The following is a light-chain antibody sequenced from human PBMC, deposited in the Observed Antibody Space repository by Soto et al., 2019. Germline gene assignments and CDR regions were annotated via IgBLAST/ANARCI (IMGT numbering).Light chain of an antibody. CDR2: ANS. V-gene: IGLV2-23*01. CDR1: TTDVGSYNL. CDR3: CSYAASGTWV. J-gene: IGLJ3*02. Sequence: QSVLTQPASVSGSPGQSVTISCTGTTTDVGSYNLVSWYQQHPGEAPKLIISANSERPSGVSYRFSGSKSGNTASLTISGLQADDEADYFCCSYAASGTWVFGGGTQLTVL.